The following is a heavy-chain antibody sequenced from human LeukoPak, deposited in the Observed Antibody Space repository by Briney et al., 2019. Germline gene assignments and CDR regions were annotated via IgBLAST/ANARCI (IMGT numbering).Heavy chain of an antibody. V-gene: IGHV3-30*02. J-gene: IGHJ4*02. CDR2: IRYDGSNK. CDR1: GFTFSSYG. CDR3: AKDGIGHCSSISCYAWAYFDY. Sequence: GGSLRLSCAASGFTFSSYGMHWVRQAPGKGLEWVAFIRYDGSNKYYADSVKGRFTISRDNSKNTLYLQMNNLRAEDTAVYYCAKDGIGHCSSISCYAWAYFDYWGQGTLVTVSS. D-gene: IGHD2-2*01.